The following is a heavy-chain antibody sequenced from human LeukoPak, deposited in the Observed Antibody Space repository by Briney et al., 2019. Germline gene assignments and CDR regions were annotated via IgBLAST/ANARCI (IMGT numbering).Heavy chain of an antibody. D-gene: IGHD5-18*01. J-gene: IGHJ4*02. CDR3: ARVGYSYGLDYFDY. CDR1: GFIFTDYS. V-gene: IGHV3-48*01. Sequence: GGSLRLSCAASGFIFTDYSMNWVRQAPGKGLEWLSYIDRSSNNIYYPDSVKGRFTISRDNAKNSLYLQMNSLRAEDTAVYYCARVGYSYGLDYFDYWGQGNLVTVSS. CDR2: IDRSSNNI.